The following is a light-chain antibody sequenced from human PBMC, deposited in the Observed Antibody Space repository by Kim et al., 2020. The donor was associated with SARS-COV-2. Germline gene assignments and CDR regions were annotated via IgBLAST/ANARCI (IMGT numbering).Light chain of an antibody. Sequence: DLHIPPSPSSLSAAVGDRVTCNSRASQDIRNYLAWYHQKPGKVPQLLIYGASTLQSGVPSRFSGSGSGTEFTLTINSLQPEDVASYYCQKYDSAPLTFGGGAKVDSK. J-gene: IGKJ4*01. V-gene: IGKV1-27*01. CDR1: QDIRNY. CDR2: GAS. CDR3: QKYDSAPLT.